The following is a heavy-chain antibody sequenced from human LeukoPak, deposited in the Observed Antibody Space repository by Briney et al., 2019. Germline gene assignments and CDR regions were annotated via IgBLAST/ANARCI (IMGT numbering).Heavy chain of an antibody. CDR2: IWYGGSNK. V-gene: IGHV3-33*01. J-gene: IGHJ4*02. D-gene: IGHD3-22*01. CDR1: GFTFSSYG. CDR3: ARAGDYDTSGYYFDY. Sequence: GRSLRLSCAASGFTFSSYGMHWVRQAPGKGLEWVTVIWYGGSNKYYADSVKGRFTISRDNSKNTLYLQMNSLRAEDTAVYYCARAGDYDTSGYYFDYWGQGTLVTVSS.